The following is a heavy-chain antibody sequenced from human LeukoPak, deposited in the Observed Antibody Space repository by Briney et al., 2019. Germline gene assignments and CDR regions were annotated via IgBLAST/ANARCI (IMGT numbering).Heavy chain of an antibody. J-gene: IGHJ4*02. CDR2: ISSSSSYI. Sequence: GGTLRLSCAASGFTFSSYSMNWVRQAPGNGLEWVSSISSSSSYIYYADSVKCRFTIPRDNAKNSLYLQINSLGAEDTAVYYCARDPQAYDDFWSGYVYFDYWGQGTLVTVSS. D-gene: IGHD3-3*01. V-gene: IGHV3-21*01. CDR3: ARDPQAYDDFWSGYVYFDY. CDR1: GFTFSSYS.